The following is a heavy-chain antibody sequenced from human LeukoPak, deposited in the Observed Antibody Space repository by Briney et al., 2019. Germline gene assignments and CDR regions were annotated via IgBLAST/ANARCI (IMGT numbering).Heavy chain of an antibody. CDR2: ISGSGGST. D-gene: IGHD6-19*01. Sequence: GGSLRLSCAASGFTFSSYAMSWVRQAPGKGLEWVSAISGSGGSTYYADSVKGRFTISRDNSKNTLYLQMNSLRAEDTAVYYCAKPKSSGWYSLYYFDYWGQGTLVTVSS. V-gene: IGHV3-23*01. CDR3: AKPKSSGWYSLYYFDY. J-gene: IGHJ4*02. CDR1: GFTFSSYA.